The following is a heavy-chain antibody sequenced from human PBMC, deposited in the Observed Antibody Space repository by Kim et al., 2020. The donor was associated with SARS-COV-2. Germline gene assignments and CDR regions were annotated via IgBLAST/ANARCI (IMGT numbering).Heavy chain of an antibody. J-gene: IGHJ3*02. CDR1: GDSVSSNSAA. V-gene: IGHV6-1*01. Sequence: SQTLSLTCAISGDSVSSNSAAWNWIRQSPSRGLEWLGRTYYRSKWYNDYAVSVKSRITINPDTSKNQFSLQLNSVTPEDTAVYYCARATSQIIAVAGTGAFDIWGQGTMVTVSS. CDR2: TYYRSKWYN. D-gene: IGHD6-19*01. CDR3: ARATSQIIAVAGTGAFDI.